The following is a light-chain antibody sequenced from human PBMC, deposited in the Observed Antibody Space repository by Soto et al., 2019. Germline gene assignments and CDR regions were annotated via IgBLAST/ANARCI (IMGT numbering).Light chain of an antibody. V-gene: IGLV1-44*01. CDR2: SNN. CDR3: EAWDDSLNGVV. J-gene: IGLJ2*01. CDR1: SSNIGSNN. Sequence: QSVLTQTPSASGTPGQRVNISCSGSSSNIGSNNVNWYQQLPGTAPKLLIYSNNQRPSGVPDRFSGSKSGTSASLAISGHQSEDEADYYCEAWDDSLNGVVFGGGTKLTVL.